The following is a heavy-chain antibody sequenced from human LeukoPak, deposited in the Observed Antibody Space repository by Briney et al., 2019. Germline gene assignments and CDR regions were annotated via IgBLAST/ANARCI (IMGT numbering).Heavy chain of an antibody. V-gene: IGHV4-59*08. CDR3: ARQASGDLYGMDV. Sequence: SETLSLTCTVSGGSISNYYWSWIRQPPGKGPEWIGYIYYSGSTNYNPSLKSRVTISVDTSKNQFSLKLSSVTAADTAVYYCARQASGDLYGMDVWGQGTTVTVSS. CDR1: GGSISNYY. J-gene: IGHJ6*02. CDR2: IYYSGST. D-gene: IGHD3-10*01.